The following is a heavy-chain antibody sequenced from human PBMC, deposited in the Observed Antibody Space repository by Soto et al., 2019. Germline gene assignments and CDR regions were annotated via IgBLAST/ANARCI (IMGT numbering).Heavy chain of an antibody. D-gene: IGHD3-22*01. CDR1: GFTFSSYC. J-gene: IGHJ4*02. CDR2: ISYDGSNK. CDR3: AKAPVTYYYDSSGYLPDY. V-gene: IGHV3-30*18. Sequence: GGALRLSCAASGFTFSSYCMHWVRQAPGKGLEWVAVISYDGSNKYYADSVKGRFTISRDNSKNTLYLQMNSLRAEDTAVYYCAKAPVTYYYDSSGYLPDYWGQGTLVTVSS.